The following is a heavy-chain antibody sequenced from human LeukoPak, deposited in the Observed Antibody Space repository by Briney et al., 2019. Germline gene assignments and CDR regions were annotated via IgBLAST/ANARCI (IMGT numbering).Heavy chain of an antibody. J-gene: IGHJ4*02. CDR2: IIPIFGTA. V-gene: IGHV1-69*05. CDR3: ARAGYSSSWHEPFDY. D-gene: IGHD6-13*01. CDR1: GGTFSSYA. Sequence: SVKVSCKASGGTFSSYAISWVRQAPGQGLEWMGGIIPIFGTANYAQKFQGRVTITTDESTSTAYMELSSLRSEDTAVYYCARAGYSSSWHEPFDYWGQGTLVTVSS.